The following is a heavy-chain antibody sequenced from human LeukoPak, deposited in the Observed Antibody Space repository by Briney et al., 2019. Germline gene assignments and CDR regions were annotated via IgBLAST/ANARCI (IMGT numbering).Heavy chain of an antibody. J-gene: IGHJ4*02. CDR3: RDPFDY. Sequence: PGGSLRLSCAASGFTFSAYSLHWVRQAPGKGLEWVSFITRPGSDKFYADSVKGRFTISRDNSKNTLYLQMNSLRAEDTAVYYCRDPFDYWGQGTLVTVSS. V-gene: IGHV3-30*02. CDR1: GFTFSAYS. CDR2: ITRPGSDK.